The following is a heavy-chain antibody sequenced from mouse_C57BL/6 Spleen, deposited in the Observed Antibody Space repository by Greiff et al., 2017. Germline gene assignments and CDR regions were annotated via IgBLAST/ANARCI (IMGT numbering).Heavy chain of an antibody. J-gene: IGHJ3*01. CDR3: ARALDSSGYVWFAY. CDR2: ISDGGSYT. V-gene: IGHV5-4*03. Sequence: EVKLVESGGGLVKPGGSLKLSCAASGFTFSSYAMSWVRQTPEKRLEWVATISDGGSYTYYPDNVKGRFTISRDNAKNNLYLQMSHLQSEDTAMYYCARALDSSGYVWFAYWGQGTLVTVSA. D-gene: IGHD3-2*02. CDR1: GFTFSSYA.